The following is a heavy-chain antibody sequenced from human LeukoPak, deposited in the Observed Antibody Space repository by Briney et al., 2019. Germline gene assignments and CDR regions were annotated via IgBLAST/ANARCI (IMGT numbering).Heavy chain of an antibody. Sequence: GGSLRLSCAASGITFSSYWMSWVRQAPGKGLEWVANIKQDGSEKYYVDSVKGRFTISRDNAKNSLYLQMNSLRAEDTAVYYCARELHSGYDSTDFDYWGQGTLVTVSS. D-gene: IGHD5-12*01. V-gene: IGHV3-7*01. CDR1: GITFSSYW. J-gene: IGHJ4*02. CDR2: IKQDGSEK. CDR3: ARELHSGYDSTDFDY.